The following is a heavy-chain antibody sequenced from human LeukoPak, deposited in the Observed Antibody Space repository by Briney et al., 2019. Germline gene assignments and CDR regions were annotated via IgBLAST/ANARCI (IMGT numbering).Heavy chain of an antibody. CDR1: GGSISSYY. Sequence: SETLSLTCTVSGGSISSYYWGWIRQPPGKGLEWIGSIYYSGSTYYNPSLKSRVTISVDTSKNQFSLKLSSVTAADTAVYYCACQTYYYDSSGYYRHWGQGTLVTVSS. D-gene: IGHD3-22*01. CDR2: IYYSGST. CDR3: ACQTYYYDSSGYYRH. V-gene: IGHV4-39*01. J-gene: IGHJ4*02.